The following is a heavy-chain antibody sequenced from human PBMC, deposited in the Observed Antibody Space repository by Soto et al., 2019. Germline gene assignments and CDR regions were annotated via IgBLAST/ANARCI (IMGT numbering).Heavy chain of an antibody. D-gene: IGHD3-10*01. CDR1: GYTFTGYY. J-gene: IGHJ5*02. CDR2: INPNSGGT. CDR3: ARDPDYYGSGSYYKSPRGWFDP. V-gene: IGHV1-2*04. Sequence: GASVKVSCKASGYTFTGYYMHWVRQAPGQGLEWMGWINPNSGGTNYAQKFQGWVTMTRDTSISTAYMELSRLRSDDTAVYYCARDPDYYGSGSYYKSPRGWFDPWGQGTLVTVSS.